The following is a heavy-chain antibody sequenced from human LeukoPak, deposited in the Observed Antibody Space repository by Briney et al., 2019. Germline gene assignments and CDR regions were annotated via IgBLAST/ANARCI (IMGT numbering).Heavy chain of an antibody. CDR2: INPNSGGT. V-gene: IGHV1-2*02. J-gene: IGHJ6*03. CDR3: ARGGQQWLALYYYYYMDV. CDR1: GYTFTGYY. Sequence: ASVKVSCKASGYTFTGYYMHWVRQAPGQGLEWMGWINPNSGGTNYAQKFQGRVTMTRDTSISTAYMELSRLRSDDTAVYYCARGGQQWLALYYYYYMDVWGKGTTVTVSS. D-gene: IGHD6-19*01.